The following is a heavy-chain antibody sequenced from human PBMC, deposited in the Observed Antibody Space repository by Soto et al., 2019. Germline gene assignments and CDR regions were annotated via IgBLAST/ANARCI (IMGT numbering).Heavy chain of an antibody. Sequence: GGSLRLSWAASGFTFSSYGMHWVRQAPGKGLEWVAVIWYDGSNKYYADSVKGRFTISRDNSKNTLYLQMNSLRAEDTAVYYCARDTRRCSGGSCYPTVPDYWGQGTLVTVSS. V-gene: IGHV3-33*01. CDR1: GFTFSSYG. D-gene: IGHD2-15*01. J-gene: IGHJ4*02. CDR2: IWYDGSNK. CDR3: ARDTRRCSGGSCYPTVPDY.